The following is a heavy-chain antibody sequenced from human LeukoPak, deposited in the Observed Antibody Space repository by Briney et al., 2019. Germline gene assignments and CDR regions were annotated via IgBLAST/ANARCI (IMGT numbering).Heavy chain of an antibody. V-gene: IGHV3-74*01. CDR3: ARDPKGYSSSSEYDY. CDR2: INSDGSST. J-gene: IGHJ4*02. CDR1: GFTFSSYA. D-gene: IGHD6-6*01. Sequence: GGSLRLSCAASGFTFSSYAMSWVRQAPGKGLVWVSRINSDGSSTSYADSVKGRFTISRDNAKNTLYLQMNSLRAEDTAVYYCARDPKGYSSSSEYDYWGQGTLVTVSS.